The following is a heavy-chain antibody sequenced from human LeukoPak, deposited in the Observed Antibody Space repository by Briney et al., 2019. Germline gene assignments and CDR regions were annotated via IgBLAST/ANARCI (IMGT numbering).Heavy chain of an antibody. CDR3: ARLEGATAFDV. D-gene: IGHD1-26*01. Sequence: PGGSLRLSCAASGFTFSGSAMRWVRQASGKGLEWVGRIRSKANNYATTYAASVKGRFTISRDDSKDTAYLQMNSLKTEDTAVYYCARLEGATAFDVWGQGTVVTVSS. CDR1: GFTFSGSA. J-gene: IGHJ3*01. V-gene: IGHV3-73*01. CDR2: IRSKANNYAT.